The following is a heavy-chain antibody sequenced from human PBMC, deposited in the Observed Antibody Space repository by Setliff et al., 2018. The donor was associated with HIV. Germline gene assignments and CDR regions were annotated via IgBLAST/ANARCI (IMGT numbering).Heavy chain of an antibody. Sequence: GGSLRLSCAASGFNVSPYTLTWVRQVPGKGLEWVSSISANSIHVYYAESLKGRFTISRDNARNSLYLQMNSLRVEDTAMYYCTSQGQNTFNIWGQGQWSPSPQ. CDR2: ISANSIHV. CDR1: GFNVSPYT. J-gene: IGHJ3*02. V-gene: IGHV3-21*06. CDR3: TSQGQNTFNI.